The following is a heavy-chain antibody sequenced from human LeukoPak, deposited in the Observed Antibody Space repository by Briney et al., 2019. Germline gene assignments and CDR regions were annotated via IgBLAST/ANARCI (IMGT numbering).Heavy chain of an antibody. J-gene: IGHJ4*02. CDR2: INHSGST. D-gene: IGHD4-17*01. CDR3: ARGTTVTSDY. Sequence: SETLSLTCAVYGGSFGGYYWSWIRQPPGKGLEWIGEINHSGSTNYNPSLKSRVTISVDTSKNQFSLKLSSVTAADTAVYYCARGTTVTSDYWGQGTLVTVSS. V-gene: IGHV4-34*01. CDR1: GGSFGGYY.